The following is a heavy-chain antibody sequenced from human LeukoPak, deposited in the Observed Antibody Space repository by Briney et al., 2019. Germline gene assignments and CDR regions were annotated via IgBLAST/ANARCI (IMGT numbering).Heavy chain of an antibody. Sequence: SETLSLTCTVSDGSISSHYWSWIRQPAGKGLEWIGRIYTSGSTNYNPSLKSRVTMSVDTSKNQFSLKLSSVTAADTAVYYCAREPPIMITFGGVIVENYGMDVWGQGTTVTVSS. J-gene: IGHJ6*02. CDR3: AREPPIMITFGGVIVENYGMDV. V-gene: IGHV4-4*07. CDR1: DGSISSHY. CDR2: IYTSGST. D-gene: IGHD3-16*02.